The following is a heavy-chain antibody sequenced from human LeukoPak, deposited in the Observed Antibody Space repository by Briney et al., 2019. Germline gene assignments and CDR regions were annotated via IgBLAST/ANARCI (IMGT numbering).Heavy chain of an antibody. D-gene: IGHD3-10*01. V-gene: IGHV4-39*01. Sequence: ASETLSLTCTVSGGSVSSTTYYWSWIRQPPGKGLERNASINYSGSTYYNPSLKSRVTISVDTSENQFSLKLSSVTAADTAVYYCARYVVYGSGKYYFDYWGQGTLVTVSS. CDR3: ARYVVYGSGKYYFDY. CDR2: INYSGST. J-gene: IGHJ4*02. CDR1: GGSVSSTTYY.